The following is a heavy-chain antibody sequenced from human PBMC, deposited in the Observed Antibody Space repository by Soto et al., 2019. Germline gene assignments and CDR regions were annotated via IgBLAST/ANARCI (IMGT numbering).Heavy chain of an antibody. J-gene: IGHJ4*02. CDR2: VYSSGRT. CDR3: AREVNSSGPTYFHX. Sequence: PSETLSLTCTVSGGSIINYYWTWIRQPPGKGLDWILYVYSSGRTKFKPSLKSRVTISVDTSKNQFSLRLSSVTAADTAVYYCAREVNSSGPTYFHXWGQGTLVTVSX. CDR1: GGSIINYY. V-gene: IGHV4-59*01. D-gene: IGHD5-18*01.